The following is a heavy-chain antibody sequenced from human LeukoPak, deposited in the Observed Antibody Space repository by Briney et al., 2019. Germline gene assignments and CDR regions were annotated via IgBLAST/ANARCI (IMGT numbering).Heavy chain of an antibody. Sequence: ASVKVSCKASGYSFTSYDINWVRQATGQGLEWMGGTNPNGGNTGYAQNFQGRVTITRNTSISTAYMELSSLTSEDTAVYYCARLYYYASSGYDALDIWGQGTMVTVSS. D-gene: IGHD3-22*01. CDR3: ARLYYYASSGYDALDI. V-gene: IGHV1-8*03. J-gene: IGHJ3*02. CDR2: TNPNGGNT. CDR1: GYSFTSYD.